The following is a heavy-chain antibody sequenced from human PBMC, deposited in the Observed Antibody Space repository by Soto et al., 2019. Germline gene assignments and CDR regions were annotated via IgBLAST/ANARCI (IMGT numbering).Heavy chain of an antibody. CDR2: IIPLFGAA. CDR3: ARGEHRYDRSGYYYGADY. D-gene: IGHD3-22*01. Sequence: QVQLVQSGAEVKKPGSSVKVSCKASGGIFSSYVTSWVRQVPGQGLEWMGGIIPLFGAANYAQKFQGSVTIIADESTNTAYRELSSLRAEDTAVYYCARGEHRYDRSGYYYGADYWGQGTLVTVSS. J-gene: IGHJ4*02. CDR1: GGIFSSYV. V-gene: IGHV1-69*01.